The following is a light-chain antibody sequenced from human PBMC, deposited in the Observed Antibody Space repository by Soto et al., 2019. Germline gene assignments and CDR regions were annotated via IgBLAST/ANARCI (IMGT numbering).Light chain of an antibody. V-gene: IGKV3-20*01. CDR3: QQYGRSPPT. CDR1: QSVSSNF. Sequence: EIVLTQAPGNLSLSPGERATLSCRASQSVSSNFLAWYQRKAGQAPRLLIYGASIRATAIPDRFRGSGAGTGFTLTISSLEHEDFAVYDCQQYGRSPPTFGQGTRLEI. J-gene: IGKJ5*01. CDR2: GAS.